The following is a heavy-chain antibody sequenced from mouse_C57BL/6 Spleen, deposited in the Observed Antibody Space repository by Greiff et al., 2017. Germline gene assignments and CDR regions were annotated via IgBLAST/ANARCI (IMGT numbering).Heavy chain of an antibody. Sequence: QVQLQQSGPELVKPGASVKLSCKASGYTFTSYDIHWVKQRPGQGLEWIGWIYPRDGSTKYNEKFKGKATLTVDTSSSTAYMELRSLTSEDSAVYFCARGGFATVGYFDVWGTGTTVTVSS. CDR3: ARGGFATVGYFDV. J-gene: IGHJ1*03. CDR2: IYPRDGST. CDR1: GYTFTSYD. D-gene: IGHD1-1*01. V-gene: IGHV1-85*01.